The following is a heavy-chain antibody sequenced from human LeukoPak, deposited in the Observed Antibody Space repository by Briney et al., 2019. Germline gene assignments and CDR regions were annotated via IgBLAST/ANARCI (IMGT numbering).Heavy chain of an antibody. CDR2: IWYDGSNK. Sequence: PGGSLRLSRAASGFIFSTHGMHWVRQAPGKGLEWVAVIWYDGSNKNYADSVRGRFTISRDNSKKTLYLEMSSLRGEDTAVYYCVRKATSTGHYMLDYWGQGTLVAVSA. J-gene: IGHJ4*02. CDR1: GFIFSTHG. D-gene: IGHD3-9*01. CDR3: VRKATSTGHYMLDY. V-gene: IGHV3-33*01.